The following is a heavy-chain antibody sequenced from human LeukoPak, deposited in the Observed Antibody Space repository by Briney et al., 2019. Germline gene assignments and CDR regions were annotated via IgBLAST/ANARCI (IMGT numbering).Heavy chain of an antibody. D-gene: IGHD5-24*01. J-gene: IGHJ4*02. Sequence: GGSLTLSCAACGFILSSYAMSGVRQAPGKGLEYVSAISSNGSSTYYANSVKGRFTISRDNSKNTVYLQMGSLRAEDMAVYYCVKDQEMSTDEHYFDYWGQGTLVTVSS. CDR3: VKDQEMSTDEHYFDY. V-gene: IGHV3-64*01. CDR2: ISSNGSST. CDR1: GFILSSYA.